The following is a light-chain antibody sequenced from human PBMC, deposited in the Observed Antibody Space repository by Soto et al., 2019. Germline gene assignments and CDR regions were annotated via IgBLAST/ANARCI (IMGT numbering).Light chain of an antibody. V-gene: IGLV2-11*01. CDR1: SSDVGGYNY. J-gene: IGLJ3*02. CDR2: DVS. Sequence: QSALTQPRSVSGSPGQSVTISCTGTSSDVGGYNYVSWYQQHPGKAPKLMIYDVSKRPSGVPDRFSGSKSGNTASLTISGLQAEDEDDYYCCSYAGSYTFVVFGGGTKLTLL. CDR3: CSYAGSYTFVV.